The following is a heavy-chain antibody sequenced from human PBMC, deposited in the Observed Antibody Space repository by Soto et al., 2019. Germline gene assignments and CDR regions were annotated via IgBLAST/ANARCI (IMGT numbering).Heavy chain of an antibody. CDR2: MNPNTGQA. CDR3: AREADSSSSRGAFDL. J-gene: IGHJ3*01. Sequence: QVQLEQSGAEVKKPGASVRVSCRTSGYRFISYNINWVRQAPGQGPEWMGWMNPNTGQAVAAQKFQVRVAMTRNTSIGAAYMDLSSLKAEDTAVYFCAREADSSSSRGAFDLWGQGTLVTVTS. CDR1: GYRFISYN. V-gene: IGHV1-8*01. D-gene: IGHD6-6*01.